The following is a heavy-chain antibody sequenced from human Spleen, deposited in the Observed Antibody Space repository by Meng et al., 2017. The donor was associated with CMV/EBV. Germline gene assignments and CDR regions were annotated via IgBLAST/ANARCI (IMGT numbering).Heavy chain of an antibody. J-gene: IGHJ5*02. CDR3: AKDRGDRDITICPEGDP. V-gene: IGHV1-69*04. D-gene: IGHD2-2*01. CDR2: IIPTLGLA. CDR1: VTFSSYT. Sequence: VTFSSYTVIWVRQAPGQGLEWMGRIIPTLGLATYAQKFQGRVTLIADKSTSTVYMELSSLRYEDTAVYYCAKDRGDRDITICPEGDPWGQGTLVTVSS.